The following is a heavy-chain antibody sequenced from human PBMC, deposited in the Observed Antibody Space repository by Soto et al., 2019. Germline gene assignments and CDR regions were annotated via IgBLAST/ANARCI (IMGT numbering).Heavy chain of an antibody. V-gene: IGHV4-31*03. CDR1: GGSISSGGYY. CDR3: ARDRGPGDYYGSGSYYTNYYGMDV. CDR2: IYYSGST. J-gene: IGHJ6*02. D-gene: IGHD3-10*01. Sequence: SETLSLTCTVSGGSISSGGYYWSWIRQHPGKGLEWIGYIYYSGSTYYNPSLKSRVTISVDTSKNQFSLKLSSVTAADTAVYYCARDRGPGDYYGSGSYYTNYYGMDVWGQGTTVTVSS.